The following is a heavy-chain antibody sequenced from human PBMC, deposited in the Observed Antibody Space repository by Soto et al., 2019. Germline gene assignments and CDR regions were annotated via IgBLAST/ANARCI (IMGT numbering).Heavy chain of an antibody. J-gene: IGHJ2*01. CDR3: ARHSSDSSTSGYFDL. V-gene: IGHV4-39*01. CDR2: IYYSGST. D-gene: IGHD2-2*01. CDR1: GGSISSSSYY. Sequence: QLQLQESGPGLVKPSETLSLTCTVSGGSISSSSYYWGWIRQPPGKGLEWIGSIYYSGSTYYNPSLKSRVTISVETSKNQFYLKLSSVTAADTAVYYCARHSSDSSTSGYFDLWGRGTLVTVSS.